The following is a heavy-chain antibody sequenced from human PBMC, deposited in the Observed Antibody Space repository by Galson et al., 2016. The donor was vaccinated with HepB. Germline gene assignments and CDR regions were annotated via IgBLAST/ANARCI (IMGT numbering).Heavy chain of an antibody. D-gene: IGHD5-12*01. CDR2: TIPVYGST. Sequence: GGTFRSYAISWVRQAPGQGLEWMGGTIPVYGSTNYAQRFRGRVTITADEFTSTAYMELSNLRSEDTAVYYCATDWGYSGYDFLGADWGQGTLVIVSS. CDR3: ATDWGYSGYDFLGAD. CDR1: GGTFRSYA. V-gene: IGHV1-69*01. J-gene: IGHJ4*02.